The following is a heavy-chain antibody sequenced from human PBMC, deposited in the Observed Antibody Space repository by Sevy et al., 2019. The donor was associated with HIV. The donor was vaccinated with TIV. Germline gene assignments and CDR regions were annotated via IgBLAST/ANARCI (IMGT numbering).Heavy chain of an antibody. CDR2: IGGSGGRT. D-gene: IGHD2-2*01. V-gene: IGHV3-23*01. J-gene: IGHJ4*02. CDR1: GFTFISYA. CDR3: AKDQGYCSSTSCYSDY. Sequence: GGSLRLSCAASGFTFISYAMSWVRKAPGKGLEWVSAIGGSGGRTYYADSVKGRFTISRDNSKNTLYLQMNSLRAEDTAVYHCAKDQGYCSSTSCYSDYWGQGTLVTVSS.